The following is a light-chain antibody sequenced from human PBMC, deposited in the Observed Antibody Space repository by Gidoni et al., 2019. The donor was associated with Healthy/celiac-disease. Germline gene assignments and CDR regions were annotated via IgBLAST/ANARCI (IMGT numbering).Light chain of an antibody. Sequence: DIQMTQSPSTLSASVGDRVTITCRASQSISSWLAWYQQKPGKAPKLLIYKASSLESGVPSRFSGSGSGTECTLTISSLQPDDFATYYCQQYNSYSPATFGGXTKVEIK. CDR2: KAS. J-gene: IGKJ4*01. V-gene: IGKV1-5*03. CDR1: QSISSW. CDR3: QQYNSYSPAT.